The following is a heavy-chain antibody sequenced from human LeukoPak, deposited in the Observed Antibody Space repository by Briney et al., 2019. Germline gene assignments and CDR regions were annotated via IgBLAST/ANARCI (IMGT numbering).Heavy chain of an antibody. CDR2: INHSGST. J-gene: IGHJ6*03. CDR1: GGSISSGSYF. V-gene: IGHV4-39*07. CDR3: ASSITMVRGVIQNYYYYYMDV. D-gene: IGHD3-10*01. Sequence: PSETLSLTCTVSGGSISSGSYFWGWIRQPPGKGLEWIGEINHSGSTNYNPSLKSRVTISVDTSKNQFSLKLSSVTAADTAVYYCASSITMVRGVIQNYYYYYMDVWGKGTTVTISS.